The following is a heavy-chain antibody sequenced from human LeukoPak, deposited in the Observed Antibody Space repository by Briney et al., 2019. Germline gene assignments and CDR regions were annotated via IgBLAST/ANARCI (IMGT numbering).Heavy chain of an antibody. V-gene: IGHV3-48*03. CDR2: ISSSGSTI. J-gene: IGHJ2*01. CDR1: GFTFSSYE. CDR3: ARVGGVVLIHWHFDL. Sequence: PGGSLRLSCAASGFTFSSYEMNWVRQAPGKGLEWVSYISSSGSTIYYADSVKGRFTISRDNSKNTLYLQMNSLRAEDTAVYYCARVGGVVLIHWHFDLWGRGTLVTVSS. D-gene: IGHD3-16*01.